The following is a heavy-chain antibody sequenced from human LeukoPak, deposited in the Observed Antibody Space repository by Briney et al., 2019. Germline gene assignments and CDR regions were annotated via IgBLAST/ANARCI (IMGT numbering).Heavy chain of an antibody. V-gene: IGHV4-59*01. D-gene: IGHD4-17*01. CDR3: ARATTVTTMNV. Sequence: SETLSLTCTVSGGSISSYYWSWIRQPPGKGLEWIGYIYHSGSTNYNPSLKSRVTISVDTSKNQLSLKLNSVIAADTAVYYCARATTVTTMNVWGQGTRVTVSS. CDR2: IYHSGST. CDR1: GGSISSYY. J-gene: IGHJ3*01.